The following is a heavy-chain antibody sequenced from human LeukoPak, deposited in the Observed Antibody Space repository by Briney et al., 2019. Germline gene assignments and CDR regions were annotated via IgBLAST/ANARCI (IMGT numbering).Heavy chain of an antibody. CDR3: AKLGSKMRGSWVSY. D-gene: IGHD3-10*01. CDR2: IYYSGST. V-gene: IGHV4-39*01. J-gene: IGHJ4*02. CDR1: GGSISSSSYY. Sequence: SETLSLTCTVSGGSISSSSYYWGWIRQPPGKGLEWIGSIYYSGSTYYNPSLKSRVTISVDTSKNQFSLKLSSVTAADTAVYYCAKLGSKMRGSWVSYWGQGTLVTVSS.